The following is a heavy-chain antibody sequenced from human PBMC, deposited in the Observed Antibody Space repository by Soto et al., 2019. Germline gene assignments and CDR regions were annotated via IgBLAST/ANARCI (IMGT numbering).Heavy chain of an antibody. CDR2: ISSSGDSP. J-gene: IGHJ4*02. CDR3: AKTPPSGYEYYFDY. CDR1: GFTFSNYA. Sequence: GGSLRLSCAASGFTFSNYAMSWVRQAPGKGLEWVSAISSSGDSPYYADSVKGRFTVSRDNSKNTLYLQMNSLRAEDTAVYYCAKTPPSGYEYYFDYWGQGTLVTVSS. D-gene: IGHD5-12*01. V-gene: IGHV3-23*01.